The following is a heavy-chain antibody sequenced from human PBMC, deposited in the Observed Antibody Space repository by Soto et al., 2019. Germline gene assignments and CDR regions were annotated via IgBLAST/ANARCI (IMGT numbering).Heavy chain of an antibody. CDR3: ARDSSAVGGYGMDV. J-gene: IGHJ6*02. CDR1: GYTFTGYY. D-gene: IGHD3-10*01. CDR2: INPNSGGT. Sequence: ASVKVSCKASGYTFTGYYMHWVRQAPGQGLEWMGWINPNSGGTNYAQKFQGRVTMTRDTSISTAYMELSRLRSDDTAVYYCARDSSAVGGYGMDVWGQGTTVTV. V-gene: IGHV1-2*02.